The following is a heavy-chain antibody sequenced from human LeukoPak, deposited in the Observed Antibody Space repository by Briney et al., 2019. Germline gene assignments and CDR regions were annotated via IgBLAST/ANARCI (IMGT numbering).Heavy chain of an antibody. CDR3: ASDPFTISAYDAFNI. CDR2: INQDGGDK. D-gene: IGHD3-3*02. V-gene: IGHV3-7*01. CDR1: EFTFSTYW. Sequence: GGSLRLSCVASEFTFSTYWMSWVRQAPGKGLEWVANINQDGGDKYYVDSVKGRLTISRDNAKKSLYLQMNSLRVEDTAVYNCASDPFTISAYDAFNIWGQGTVVTVSS. J-gene: IGHJ3*02.